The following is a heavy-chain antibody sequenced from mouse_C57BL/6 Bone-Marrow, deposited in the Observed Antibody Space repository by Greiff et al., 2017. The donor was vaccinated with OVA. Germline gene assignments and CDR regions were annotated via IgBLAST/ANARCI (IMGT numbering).Heavy chain of an antibody. CDR3: ARLLHYYAMDY. Sequence: DVKLVESGGGLVKPGGSLKLSCAASGFTFSDHVMHWVRQAPEKGLEWVAYISSGSSTIYYADTVKGRFTISRDNAKNTLFLQMTSLRSEDTAMYYCARLLHYYAMDYWGQGTSVTVSS. CDR1: GFTFSDHV. D-gene: IGHD1-1*01. V-gene: IGHV5-17*01. J-gene: IGHJ4*01. CDR2: ISSGSSTI.